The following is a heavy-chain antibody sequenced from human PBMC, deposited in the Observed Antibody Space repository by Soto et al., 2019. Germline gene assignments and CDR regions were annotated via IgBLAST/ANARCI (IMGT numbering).Heavy chain of an antibody. CDR2: INHSGST. D-gene: IGHD3-10*01. J-gene: IGHJ6*03. CDR1: GGSFSGYY. CDR3: AGGFRTYMVRAYYNYYYYMAV. Sequence: SETLSLTCAVYGGSFSGYYWSWIRQPPGKGLEWIGEINHSGSTNYNPSLKSRVTISVDTSKNQFSLKLSSVTAADTAVYYCAGGFRTYMVRAYYNYYYYMAVGGKGTTVTVSS. V-gene: IGHV4-34*01.